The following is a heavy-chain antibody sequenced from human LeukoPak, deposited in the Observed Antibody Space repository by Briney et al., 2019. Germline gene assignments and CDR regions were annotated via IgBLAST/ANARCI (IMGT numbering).Heavy chain of an antibody. Sequence: PSETLSLTCAVYGGSFSGYYWSWIRQPPGKGLEWIGGINHSGSTNYNPSLKSRVTISVDTSKNQFSLKLSSVTAADTAVYYCARAGGYRYCSSTSCYRFAFGIWGQGTMVTVSS. CDR2: INHSGST. CDR1: GGSFSGYY. D-gene: IGHD2-2*02. J-gene: IGHJ3*02. CDR3: ARAGGYRYCSSTSCYRFAFGI. V-gene: IGHV4-34*01.